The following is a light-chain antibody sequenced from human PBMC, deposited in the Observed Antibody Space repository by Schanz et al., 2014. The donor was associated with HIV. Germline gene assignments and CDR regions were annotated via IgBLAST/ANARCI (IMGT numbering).Light chain of an antibody. V-gene: IGLV4-69*02. CDR1: SGHRTYA. CDR2: LNSDGSH. CDR3: QTWDTGIRV. Sequence: QSVLTQSPSASASLGASVKLTCTLDSGHRTYAIAWHQQQPEKGPRYLMNLNSDGSHSKGDGIPDRFSGSSSGAERYLTISSLQSDDEADYYCQTWDTGIRVFGGGTKLTVL. J-gene: IGLJ3*02.